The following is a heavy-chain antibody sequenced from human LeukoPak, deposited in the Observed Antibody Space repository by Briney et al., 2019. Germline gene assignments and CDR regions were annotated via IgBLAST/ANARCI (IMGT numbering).Heavy chain of an antibody. CDR2: IYYSGST. CDR1: GGSISSSSYY. CDR3: ARAVGYNWNYVGWFDP. Sequence: SETLSLTCTVSGGSISSSSYYWGWIRQPSGKGLEWIGSIYYSGSTYYNPSLKSRVTISVDTSKNQFSLKLSSVTAADTAVYYCARAVGYNWNYVGWFDPWGQGTLVTVSS. V-gene: IGHV4-39*07. D-gene: IGHD1-7*01. J-gene: IGHJ5*02.